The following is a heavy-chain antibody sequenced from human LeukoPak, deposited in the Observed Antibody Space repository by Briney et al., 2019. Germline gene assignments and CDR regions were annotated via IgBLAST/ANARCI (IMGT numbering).Heavy chain of an antibody. Sequence: PGGSLRLSCAASGFTFSSYSMNWVRQAPGKGLEWVSYISSSSSTIYYADSVKGRFTISRDNAKNSLYLQMSSLRAEDTAVYYCARDPRGYSYERYYYGMDVWGQGTAVTVSS. CDR1: GFTFSSYS. J-gene: IGHJ6*02. CDR2: ISSSSSTI. D-gene: IGHD5-18*01. CDR3: ARDPRGYSYERYYYGMDV. V-gene: IGHV3-48*04.